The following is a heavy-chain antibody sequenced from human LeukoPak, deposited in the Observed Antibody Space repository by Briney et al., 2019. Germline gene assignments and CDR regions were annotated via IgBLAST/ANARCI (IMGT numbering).Heavy chain of an antibody. Sequence: SVKVSCKASGGTFSSYGISWVRQAPGQGLEWMGGIIPMFGTPNYAQKFQGRVTITADKSTSPVYMELSSLRFEDTAVYYCARVDTVTTSGFDYWGQGTLVTVSS. CDR1: GGTFSSYG. J-gene: IGHJ4*02. V-gene: IGHV1-69*06. CDR3: ARVDTVTTSGFDY. CDR2: IIPMFGTP. D-gene: IGHD4-11*01.